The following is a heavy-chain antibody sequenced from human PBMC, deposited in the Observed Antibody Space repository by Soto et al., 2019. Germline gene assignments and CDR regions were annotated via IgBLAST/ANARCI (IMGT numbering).Heavy chain of an antibody. CDR3: GKDVYCSGSCCFSAIGF. CDR2: ISSSGRST. J-gene: IGHJ4*02. V-gene: IGHV3-23*01. CDR1: GFSFSTFA. D-gene: IGHD2-15*01. Sequence: EVQLLQSGGGLVQPGESLKLSCAASGFSFSTFAMTWVRQAPGKGLEWVSGISSSGRSTYYADSAKGRFTISRDNSKNTLFLEMDSLRDEDTAVYYCGKDVYCSGSCCFSAIGFWGQGILVTVSS.